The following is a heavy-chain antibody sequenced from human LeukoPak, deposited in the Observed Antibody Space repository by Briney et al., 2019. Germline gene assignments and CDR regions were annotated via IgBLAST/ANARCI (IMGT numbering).Heavy chain of an antibody. J-gene: IGHJ4*02. V-gene: IGHV4-59*01. CDR1: GDSISSYY. D-gene: IGHD6-13*01. CDR3: ATGYSSTWYYFDY. Sequence: SETLSLTCTVSGDSISSYYWSWIRQPPGKGLEWIGYIYHSGSTNYNPSLKSQVTISADTSKDQFSLKLASVTAADTAVYYCATGYSSTWYYFDYWGQGTLVTVSS. CDR2: IYHSGST.